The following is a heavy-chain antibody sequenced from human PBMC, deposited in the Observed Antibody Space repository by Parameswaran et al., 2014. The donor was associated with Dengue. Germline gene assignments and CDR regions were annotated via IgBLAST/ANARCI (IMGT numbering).Heavy chain of an antibody. V-gene: IGHV4-4*02. CDR3: ARFGQLAQYFDY. Sequence: RWIRQPPGKGLEWIGEIYHSGSTNYNPSLKSRVTISVDKSKNQFSLKLSSVTAADTAVYYCARFGQLAQYFDYWGQGTLVTVSS. D-gene: IGHD6-13*01. CDR2: IYHSGST. J-gene: IGHJ4*02.